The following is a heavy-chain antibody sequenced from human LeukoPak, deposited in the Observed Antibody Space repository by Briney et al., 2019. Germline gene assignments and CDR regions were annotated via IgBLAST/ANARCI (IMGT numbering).Heavy chain of an antibody. CDR1: GGSFSGYY. J-gene: IGHJ4*02. CDR3: ARDPPRARYCSGGSCSHSFDY. CDR2: INHSGST. D-gene: IGHD2-15*01. V-gene: IGHV4-34*01. Sequence: SETLSLTCAVYGGSFSGYYWSWIRQPPGKGLEWIGEINHSGSTNYNPSLKSRVTISVDTSKNQLSLKLSSVTAADTAVYYCARDPPRARYCSGGSCSHSFDYWGQGTLVTVSS.